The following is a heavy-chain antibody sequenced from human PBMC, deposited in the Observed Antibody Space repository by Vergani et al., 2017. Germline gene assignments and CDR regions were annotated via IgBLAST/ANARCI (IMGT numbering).Heavy chain of an antibody. D-gene: IGHD6-13*01. V-gene: IGHV1-69*01. CDR2: IIPIFGTA. CDR1: GGTFSSYA. CDR3: AKGELLTPPDSSSWAIDY. Sequence: QVQLVQSGAEVKKPGSSVKVSCKASGGTFSSYAISWVRQAPGQGLEWMGGIIPIFGTANYAQKFQGRVTITADESTSTAYMELSSLRSEDTAVYYCAKGELLTPPDSSSWAIDYWGQGTLVTVSS. J-gene: IGHJ4*02.